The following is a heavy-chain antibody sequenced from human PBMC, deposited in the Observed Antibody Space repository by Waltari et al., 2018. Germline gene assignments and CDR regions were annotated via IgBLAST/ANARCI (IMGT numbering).Heavy chain of an antibody. D-gene: IGHD3-10*01. Sequence: QVQLKQWGAGTLKPSDTLSLTCGVYGGSFSGYHWTWVRQSPGKGLEGIGEINNGGVTNSGPSLKSRVTIAVDASKNQFSLFVRSVTAADTAVYYCARGGVPDYYGSGSPYRNWFDPWGQGTLVTVSS. V-gene: IGHV4-34*02. CDR1: GGSFSGYH. CDR3: ARGGVPDYYGSGSPYRNWFDP. CDR2: INNGGVT. J-gene: IGHJ5*02.